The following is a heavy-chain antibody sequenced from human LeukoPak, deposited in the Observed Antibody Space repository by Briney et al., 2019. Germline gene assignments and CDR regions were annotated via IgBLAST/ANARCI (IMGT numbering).Heavy chain of an antibody. CDR3: ARDLMDV. Sequence: SETLSLTCAVYGGSFSGYYWSWIRQPPGKGLEWIGEINHSGSTNYNPSLKSRVTISVDTSKNQFSLKLSSVTAADTAVYYCARDLMDVWGQGTTVTVSS. CDR1: GGSFSGYY. V-gene: IGHV4-34*01. CDR2: INHSGST. J-gene: IGHJ6*02.